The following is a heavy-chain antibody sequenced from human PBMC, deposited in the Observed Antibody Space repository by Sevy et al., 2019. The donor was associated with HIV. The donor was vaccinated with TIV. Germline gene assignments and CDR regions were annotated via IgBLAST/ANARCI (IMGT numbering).Heavy chain of an antibody. CDR1: GYSISSGFY. V-gene: IGHV4-38-2*01. CDR2: MYHTGGP. D-gene: IGHD3-16*01. Sequence: SETLSLKCSVSGYSISSGFYWGWIRQSPGEGLEWFGSMYHTGGPFYTPSLKRRVTISLDTSKNQFSLKLTSMTAADTAIYYCARIGGSHRYFDNWGQGTLVTVSS. CDR3: ARIGGSHRYFDN. J-gene: IGHJ4*02.